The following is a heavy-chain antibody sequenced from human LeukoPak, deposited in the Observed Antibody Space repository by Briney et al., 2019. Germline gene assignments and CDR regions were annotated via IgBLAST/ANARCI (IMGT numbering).Heavy chain of an antibody. CDR1: GFTFSNYC. CDR2: ICPDGTVT. V-gene: IGHV3-74*01. Sequence: GGSLRLSCAASGFTFSNYCMHWVRQIPGKGLVWVSRICPDGTVTNYADSAKGRFTISRDNAKKMVFLQMNSLRAADTAVYYCVRDFRSADYWGQGILVTVSS. J-gene: IGHJ4*02. CDR3: VRDFRSADY.